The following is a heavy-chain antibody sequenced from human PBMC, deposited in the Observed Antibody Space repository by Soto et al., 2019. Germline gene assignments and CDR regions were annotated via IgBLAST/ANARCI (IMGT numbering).Heavy chain of an antibody. V-gene: IGHV3-30*03. Sequence: GGSLRLSCAASGFTFSSYAMHWVRQAPGKGLEWVAVISYDGSNTYYADSVKGRFTISRDNSKNTLYLQMNSLRAEDTAVYYCARLYCSSSSCYSVGAFDIRGQGTMVT. D-gene: IGHD2-15*01. CDR2: ISYDGSNT. CDR3: ARLYCSSSSCYSVGAFDI. J-gene: IGHJ3*02. CDR1: GFTFSSYA.